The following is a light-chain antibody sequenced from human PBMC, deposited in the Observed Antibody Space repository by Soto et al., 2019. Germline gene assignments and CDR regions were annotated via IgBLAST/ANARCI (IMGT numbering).Light chain of an antibody. CDR1: QDIGNY. J-gene: IGKJ5*01. V-gene: IGKV1-33*01. CDR2: DAS. CDR3: QQYETLPIT. Sequence: DIQMTQSPSSLSASVGDRVSITCQASQDIGNYLNWYQQIPGKAPKLLIFDASNLESGVPSRFSGSGSGTDLTFTISSLQPEDIATYYCQQYETLPITFGQGTRLEIK.